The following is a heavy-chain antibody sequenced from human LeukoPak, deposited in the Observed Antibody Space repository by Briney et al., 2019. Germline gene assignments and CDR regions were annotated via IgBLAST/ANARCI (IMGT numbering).Heavy chain of an antibody. D-gene: IGHD4-23*01. CDR3: ARDPVLDDYGGNSPY. J-gene: IGHJ4*02. V-gene: IGHV3-74*01. CDR1: GFTFSSYW. Sequence: PAGSLRLSCAASGFTFSSYWMHWVRQAPGKGLVWVSRINIDGSSTTYADSVKGRFTISRNNAKNTLYLQMNSLRAEDTAVYYCARDPVLDDYGGNSPYWGQGTLVTVSS. CDR2: INIDGSST.